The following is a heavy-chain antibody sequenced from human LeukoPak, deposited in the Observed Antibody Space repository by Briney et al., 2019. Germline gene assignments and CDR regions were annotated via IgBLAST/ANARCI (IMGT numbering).Heavy chain of an antibody. CDR2: IKEVGSVK. D-gene: IGHD5-24*01. J-gene: IGHJ6*02. V-gene: IGHV3-7*01. CDR1: GFTFSIYW. Sequence: PGGSLRLSCAASGFTFSIYWMTWVRQAPGKGLEWVANIKEVGSVKYYVDSVKGRFTISRDNAKKSLYLQMNNLRGEDTAVYFCARRWKLSLDVWGQGTTVTVSS. CDR3: ARRWKLSLDV.